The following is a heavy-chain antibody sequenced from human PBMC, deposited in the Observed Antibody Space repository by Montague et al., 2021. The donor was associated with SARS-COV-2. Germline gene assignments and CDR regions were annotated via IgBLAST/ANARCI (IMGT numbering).Heavy chain of an antibody. Sequence: TLSLTCTVSGDSITSGRYYWTWLRHHPGKGLAWIVYIFFSGVTSYNPSLKPRVTISLDSSKNQFFLSLSSVTAADAAVYYCARGDDDISTGYVFEIWGQGTMVTVSS. CDR1: GDSITSGRYY. J-gene: IGHJ3*02. CDR2: IFFSGVT. CDR3: ARGDDDISTGYVFEI. D-gene: IGHD3-9*01. V-gene: IGHV4-31*03.